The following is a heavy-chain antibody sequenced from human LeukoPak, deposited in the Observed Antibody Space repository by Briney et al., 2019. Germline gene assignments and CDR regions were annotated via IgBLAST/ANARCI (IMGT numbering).Heavy chain of an antibody. Sequence: ASVKVSCKTSGYVFINYYIHWVRLAPGQGLQWMGWINPNSGGTNYAQKFQGRVTMTRDTSISTAYMELSRLRSDDTAVYYCARGLYSYGDFDYWGQGTLVTVSS. CDR1: GYVFINYY. V-gene: IGHV1-2*02. CDR3: ARGLYSYGDFDY. D-gene: IGHD5-18*01. CDR2: INPNSGGT. J-gene: IGHJ4*02.